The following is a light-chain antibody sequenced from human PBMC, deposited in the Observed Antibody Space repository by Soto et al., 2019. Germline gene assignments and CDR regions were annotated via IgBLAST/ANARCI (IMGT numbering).Light chain of an antibody. V-gene: IGKV1-12*01. CDR3: QQSNSFPLT. CDR2: TAS. Sequence: DLQMTQSPPTLSASVGDRVTITCRASQGISNWLAWFQQKPGKAPKLLIYTASRLQSGVPSRFSGSGSGTDFTLTISSLQPEDFATYYCQQSNSFPLTFGQGAKVDIK. CDR1: QGISNW. J-gene: IGKJ1*01.